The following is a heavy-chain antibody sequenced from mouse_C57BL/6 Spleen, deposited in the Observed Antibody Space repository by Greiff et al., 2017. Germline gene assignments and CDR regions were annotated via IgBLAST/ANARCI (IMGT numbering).Heavy chain of an antibody. V-gene: IGHV1-15*01. Sequence: VQLQQSGAELVRPGASVTLSCKASGYTFTDYEMHWVKQTPVHGLEWIGAIDPETGGTAYNQKFKGKAILTADKSSSTAYMELRSLPSEDSAVYCWTRSGDYDWYFDVWGTGTTVTVSS. CDR1: GYTFTDYE. CDR3: TRSGDYDWYFDV. J-gene: IGHJ1*03. CDR2: IDPETGGT. D-gene: IGHD2-4*01.